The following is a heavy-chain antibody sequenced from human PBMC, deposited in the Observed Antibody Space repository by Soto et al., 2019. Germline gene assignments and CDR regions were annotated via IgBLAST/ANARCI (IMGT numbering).Heavy chain of an antibody. CDR1: GFSVSGSS. J-gene: IGHJ4*02. CDR3: ARVNTTLVDHFDC. D-gene: IGHD5-18*01. CDR2: MHRGGST. Sequence: GGSLRLSCVVSGFSVSGSSIFWVRQATGKGLEWVSLMHRGGSTDNADSVKGRFTTSRDKSKNTLYLHMNGLRVEDTAVYYCARVNTTLVDHFDCWGQGTLVTVSS. V-gene: IGHV3-53*01.